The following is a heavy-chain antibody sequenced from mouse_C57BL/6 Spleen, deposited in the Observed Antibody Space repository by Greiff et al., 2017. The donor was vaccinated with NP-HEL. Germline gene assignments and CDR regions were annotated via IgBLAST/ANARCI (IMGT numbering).Heavy chain of an antibody. D-gene: IGHD2-1*01. Sequence: VMLVESGAELVRPGASVKLSCKASGYTFTDYYINWVKQRPGQGLEWIARIYPGSGKTYYNEKFKGKATLTAEKSSSTAYMQLSSLTSEDSAVYFCARGGNYGPWFAYWGQGTLVTVSA. J-gene: IGHJ3*01. CDR3: ARGGNYGPWFAY. CDR2: IYPGSGKT. CDR1: GYTFTDYY. V-gene: IGHV1-76*01.